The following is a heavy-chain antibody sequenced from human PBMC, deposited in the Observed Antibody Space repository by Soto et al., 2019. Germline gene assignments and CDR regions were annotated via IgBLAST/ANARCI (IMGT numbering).Heavy chain of an antibody. CDR2: IYYSGST. J-gene: IGHJ5*02. CDR1: GGSISSSSYY. CDR3: ARLAYSSPTVNWFDP. D-gene: IGHD6-13*01. V-gene: IGHV4-39*01. Sequence: SETLSLTCTVSGGSISSSSYYWGWIRQPPGKGLEWIGSIYYSGSTYYNPSLKSRVTISVDTSKNQFSLKLSSVTAADTAVYYCARLAYSSPTVNWFDPWGQGTLVTVSS.